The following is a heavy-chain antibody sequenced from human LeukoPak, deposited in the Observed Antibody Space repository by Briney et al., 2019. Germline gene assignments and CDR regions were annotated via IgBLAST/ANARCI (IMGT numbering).Heavy chain of an antibody. Sequence: ASVKVSCKASGYTFANYGISWVRQAPGQGLEWMGWISAYNGNTNFAQKLQGRVTMTTDTSTSTAYMELSRLRSDDTAVYYCARSSGGVLRFLEWLLFFDYWGQGTLVTVSS. CDR2: ISAYNGNT. J-gene: IGHJ4*02. CDR3: ARSSGGVLRFLEWLLFFDY. CDR1: GYTFANYG. V-gene: IGHV1-18*01. D-gene: IGHD3-3*01.